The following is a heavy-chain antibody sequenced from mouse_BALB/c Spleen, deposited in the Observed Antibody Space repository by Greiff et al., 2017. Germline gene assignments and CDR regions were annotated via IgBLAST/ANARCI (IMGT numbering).Heavy chain of an antibody. CDR1: GYTFTSYY. CDR2: INPSNGGT. D-gene: IGHD1-2*01. Sequence: VQLQQSGAELVKPGASVKLSCKASGYTFTSYYMYWVKQRPGQGLEWIGGINPSNGGTNFNEKFKSKATLTVDKSSSTAYMQLISLTSQDSAVYYCTRVLRLLCYAMDYWGQGTSVTVSS. CDR3: TRVLRLLCYAMDY. V-gene: IGHV1S81*02. J-gene: IGHJ4*01.